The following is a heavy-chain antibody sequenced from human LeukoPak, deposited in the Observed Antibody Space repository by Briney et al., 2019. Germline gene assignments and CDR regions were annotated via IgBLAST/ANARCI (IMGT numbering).Heavy chain of an antibody. V-gene: IGHV4-31*03. CDR1: GGSISSGGYY. CDR3: ASVMTPHYFDY. D-gene: IGHD2-15*01. CDR2: IYYSGST. J-gene: IGHJ4*02. Sequence: SETLSLTCSVSGGSISSGGYYWSWIRQHPGKGLEWIGYIYYSGSTYYNPSLKSRVTISVDTSKNQFSLKLSSVSAADTAVYYCASVMTPHYFDYWGQGTLVTVSS.